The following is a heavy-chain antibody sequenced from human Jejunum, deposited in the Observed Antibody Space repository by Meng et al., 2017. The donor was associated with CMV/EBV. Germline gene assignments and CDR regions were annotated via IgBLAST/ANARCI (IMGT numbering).Heavy chain of an antibody. CDR3: ARENDYNNYFDL. J-gene: IGHJ4*02. Sequence: ASGFTFSNSPFLWVRQAPGKGLEWVAVISYDESDQYYADSVKGRFTISRDYSKNTLYLQMNSLRGDDTAVYYCARENDYNNYFDLWGQGTLVTVSS. CDR1: GFTFSNSP. D-gene: IGHD5-24*01. CDR2: ISYDESDQ. V-gene: IGHV3-30-3*01.